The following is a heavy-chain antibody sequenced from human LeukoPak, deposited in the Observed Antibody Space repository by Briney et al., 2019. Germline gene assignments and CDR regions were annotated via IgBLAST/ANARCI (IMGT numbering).Heavy chain of an antibody. D-gene: IGHD6-19*01. J-gene: IGHJ6*02. CDR1: GFTFSSHW. V-gene: IGHV3-7*01. Sequence: GGSLRLSCEASGFTFSSHWMRWVRQAPGKGGEWVAIIKQDGSEKDYVDSVTGRFTISRDNAKNSLYLQMNSLRDEDTAVYYCARDTSAWRYGMDVWGQGTTVTVSS. CDR2: IKQDGSEK. CDR3: ARDTSAWRYGMDV.